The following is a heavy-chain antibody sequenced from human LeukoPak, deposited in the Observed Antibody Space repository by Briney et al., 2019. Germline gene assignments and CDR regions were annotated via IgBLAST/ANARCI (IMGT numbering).Heavy chain of an antibody. V-gene: IGHV5-51*01. D-gene: IGHD3-22*01. J-gene: IGHJ3*02. CDR1: GYSFTTYW. CDR2: IYPGDSDT. CDR3: ARSANNYDSSGWENDAFDI. Sequence: GESLKISCKGSGYSFTTYWIGWVRQMPGKGLEWMGIIYPGDSDTRYSPSFQGQVTISADKSISTAYLQWSSLKASDTAMYYCARSANNYDSSGWENDAFDIWGQGTMVTVSS.